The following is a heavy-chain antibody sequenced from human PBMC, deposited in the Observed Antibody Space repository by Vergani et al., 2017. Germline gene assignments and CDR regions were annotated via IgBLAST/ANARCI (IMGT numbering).Heavy chain of an antibody. CDR3: AKDQSFPGYSYGFHFYFSYGLDV. V-gene: IGHV3-30*02. CDR2: VWFDGNNK. Sequence: RLVQSGGGLAHPGGSLRLSCAASGLPVSGFAFNTYAMIWVRQAPGKGLEWLGLVWFDGNNKYYADSVKGRFTISRDNSKNALYLQMDSLSPEDTAVYYCAKDQSFPGYSYGFHFYFSYGLDVWGQGTTVTVSS. J-gene: IGHJ6*02. CDR1: GLPVSGFAFNTYA. D-gene: IGHD5-12*01.